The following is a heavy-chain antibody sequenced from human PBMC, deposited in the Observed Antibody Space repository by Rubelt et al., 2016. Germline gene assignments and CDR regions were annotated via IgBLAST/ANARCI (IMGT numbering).Heavy chain of an antibody. CDR3: AREGWT. D-gene: IGHD6-19*01. CDR1: GFTFSTYS. V-gene: IGHV3-48*04. J-gene: IGHJ4*02. CDR2: INKGSNTI. Sequence: EVQLVESGGGSVQPGGSLRLSCAASGFTFSTYSMNWVRQAPGKGLEWVSYINKGSNTIYYADSVKGRFTISRDDAKNSLYLQMNSLRAEDTAVYYGAREGWTWGQGTLVTVSS.